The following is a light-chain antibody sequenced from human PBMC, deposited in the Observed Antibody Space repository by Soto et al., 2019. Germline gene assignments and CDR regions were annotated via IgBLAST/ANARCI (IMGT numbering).Light chain of an antibody. J-gene: IGLJ1*01. Sequence: QSVLTQPASVSGSPGQSITISGTGTSTNLANYNLVSWYQQYPGKAPKLIIYEVNKRPSGFSNRFSGAKSGNTASLTISGLQAEDEADYYCCSYAGNSTFVFGTGTKVTVL. V-gene: IGLV2-23*02. CDR2: EVN. CDR3: CSYAGNSTFV. CDR1: STNLANYNL.